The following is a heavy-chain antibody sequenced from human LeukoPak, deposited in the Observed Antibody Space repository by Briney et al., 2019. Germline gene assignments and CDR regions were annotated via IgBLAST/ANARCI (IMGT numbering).Heavy chain of an antibody. CDR3: ARDYYDSSGYYNWFDP. CDR2: IYYSGST. D-gene: IGHD3-22*01. Sequence: PSETLSLTCTVSGGSFSSYYWSWIRQPPGKELEWIGYIYYSGSTNYNPSLKSRVTISVDTSKNQFSLKLSSVTAADTAVYYCARDYYDSSGYYNWFDPWGQGTLVTVSS. V-gene: IGHV4-59*01. CDR1: GGSFSSYY. J-gene: IGHJ5*02.